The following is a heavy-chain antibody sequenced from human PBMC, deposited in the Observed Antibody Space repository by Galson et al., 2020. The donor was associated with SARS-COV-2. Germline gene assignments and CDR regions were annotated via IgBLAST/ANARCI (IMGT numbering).Heavy chain of an antibody. D-gene: IGHD2-15*01. CDR2: ISGSGDMT. CDR1: RFTFTTYA. CDR3: AKRRVDDAFDI. J-gene: IGHJ3*02. V-gene: IGHV3-23*01. Sequence: GGSLRLSCAASRFTFTTYAMSWVRQAPGMGLEWVSGISGSGDMTWYADSVKGRFTISRDNSKNTLYLQMNSLRAEDTAVYYCAKRRVDDAFDIWGQGTMVTVSS.